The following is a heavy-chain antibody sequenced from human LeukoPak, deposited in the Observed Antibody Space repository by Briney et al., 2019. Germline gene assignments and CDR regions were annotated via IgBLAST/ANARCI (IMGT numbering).Heavy chain of an antibody. D-gene: IGHD3-22*01. CDR3: ARGDHSEKYYDSSGYYSSFDY. V-gene: IGHV5-51*01. Sequence: GESLKISCQGSGYSFTSYWIGWVRQMPGKGLEWRGITYPGDSDTRYSPSFQGQVTISADKSISTAYLQWSSPKASDTAMYYCARGDHSEKYYDSSGYYSSFDYWGQGTLVTVSS. J-gene: IGHJ4*02. CDR2: TYPGDSDT. CDR1: GYSFTSYW.